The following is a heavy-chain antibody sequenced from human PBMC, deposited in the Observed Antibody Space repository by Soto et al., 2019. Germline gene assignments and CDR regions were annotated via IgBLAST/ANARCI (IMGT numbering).Heavy chain of an antibody. V-gene: IGHV3-30-3*01. D-gene: IGHD2-21*02. CDR3: ARDKGVVVTADYYYGMDV. CDR2: ISYDGSNK. CDR1: GFTFSSYA. J-gene: IGHJ6*02. Sequence: GGSLRLSCAASGFTFSSYAMHWVRQAPGKGLEWVAVISYDGSNKYYADSVKGRFTISRDNSKNTLYLQMNSLRAEDTAVYYCARDKGVVVTADYYYGMDVWGQGTTVTVSS.